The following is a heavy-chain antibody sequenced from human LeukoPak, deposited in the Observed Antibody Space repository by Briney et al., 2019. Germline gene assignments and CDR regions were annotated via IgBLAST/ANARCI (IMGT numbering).Heavy chain of an antibody. V-gene: IGHV4-34*01. CDR3: ASGLGDSSGYYFDY. J-gene: IGHJ4*02. CDR1: GGSFSGYY. Sequence: TETLSLTCAVYGGSFSGYYWSWIRQPPGKGLEWIGEINHSGSTNYNPSLKSRVTISVDTSKNQFSLKLSSVTAADTAVYYCASGLGDSSGYYFDYWGQGTLVTVSS. D-gene: IGHD3-22*01. CDR2: INHSGST.